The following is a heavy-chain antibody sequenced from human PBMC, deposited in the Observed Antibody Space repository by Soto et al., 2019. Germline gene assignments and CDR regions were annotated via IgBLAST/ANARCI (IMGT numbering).Heavy chain of an antibody. J-gene: IGHJ5*02. CDR1: GYTFTSYA. V-gene: IGHV1-3*01. CDR2: INAGNGNT. CDR3: ARDTMVRGVRNWFDP. D-gene: IGHD3-10*01. Sequence: GASVKVSCKASGYTFTSYAMHWVRQAPGQRLEWMGWINAGNGNTKYSQKFQGRVTITRDTSASTAYMELSSLRSEDTAVYYCARDTMVRGVRNWFDPWGQGTLVHRLL.